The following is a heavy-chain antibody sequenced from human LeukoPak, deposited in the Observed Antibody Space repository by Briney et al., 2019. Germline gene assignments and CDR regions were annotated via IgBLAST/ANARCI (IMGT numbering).Heavy chain of an antibody. D-gene: IGHD4-23*01. Sequence: SETLSLTCTVSGGSISNYYWSWIRQPPGKGLEWIAYIYYSGSTNYNPSLKSRVTISIDTSKNQFSLKVSSVTAADTAVYYRARHSHGGNSNWFDPWGQGTLVTVSS. V-gene: IGHV4-59*08. CDR2: IYYSGST. CDR1: GGSISNYY. J-gene: IGHJ5*02. CDR3: ARHSHGGNSNWFDP.